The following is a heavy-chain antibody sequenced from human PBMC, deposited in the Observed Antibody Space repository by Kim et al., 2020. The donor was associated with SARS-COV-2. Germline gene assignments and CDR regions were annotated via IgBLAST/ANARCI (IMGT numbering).Heavy chain of an antibody. CDR1: GVSIRENW. J-gene: IGHJ5*02. V-gene: IGHV4-4*02. Sequence: SETLSLTCAVSGVSIRENWWSWLRQSPGKGLEWIGDIYHSGTTNYNPSLKSRVTMSVDPSKNQFSLRLISMTLADPAMYYCARGGISGLTAVDWFYPWG. D-gene: IGHD6-25*01. CDR3: ARGGISGLTAVDWFYP. CDR2: IYHSGTT.